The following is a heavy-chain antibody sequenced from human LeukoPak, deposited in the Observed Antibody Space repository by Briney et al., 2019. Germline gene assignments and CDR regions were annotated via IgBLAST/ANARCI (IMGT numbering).Heavy chain of an antibody. CDR3: ARRGVYYYDSSGRANYYFDY. CDR2: ITPYNGNT. Sequence: EASVKVSCKASGYTFTGYYMHWVRQAPGQGLEWVGWITPYNGNTNYAQKVQGRVTMTTDTSTSTAYMELRSLRPDDTAMYYCARRGVYYYDSSGRANYYFDYWGQGTLVTVSS. V-gene: IGHV1-18*04. D-gene: IGHD3-22*01. CDR1: GYTFTGYY. J-gene: IGHJ4*02.